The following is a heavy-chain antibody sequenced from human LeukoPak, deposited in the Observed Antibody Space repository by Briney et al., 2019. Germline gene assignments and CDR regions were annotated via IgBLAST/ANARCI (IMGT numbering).Heavy chain of an antibody. Sequence: GGSLRLSCAASGCSASSNYMSWVRQAPGKGLEWVSVIYSGGSIYYADSVKGRFTISRDNSKNTLYLQMNSLRAEDTAVYYCARDLRDNYRDAFDIWGQGTMVTVSS. CDR3: ARDLRDNYRDAFDI. CDR2: IYSGGSI. J-gene: IGHJ3*02. V-gene: IGHV3-66*01. CDR1: GCSASSNY. D-gene: IGHD4-11*01.